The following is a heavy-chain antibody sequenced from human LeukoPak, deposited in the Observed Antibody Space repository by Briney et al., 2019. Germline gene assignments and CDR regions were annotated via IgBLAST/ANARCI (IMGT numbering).Heavy chain of an antibody. CDR1: GFTFSTYG. J-gene: IGHJ4*02. V-gene: IGHV3-30*02. CDR3: AKISGYYPFEY. D-gene: IGHD3-22*01. Sequence: GGSLRLSCAASGFTFSTYGMHWVRPAPGKGLEWVAFIRYDGSHKYYTDSVKGRFTISRDNSKNTLYLQVNNLRAEDTALYYCAKISGYYPFEYWGQGTLVTVSS. CDR2: IRYDGSHK.